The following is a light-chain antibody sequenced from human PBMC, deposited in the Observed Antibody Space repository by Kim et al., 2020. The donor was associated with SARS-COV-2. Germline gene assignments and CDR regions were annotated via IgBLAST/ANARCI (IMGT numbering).Light chain of an antibody. J-gene: IGLJ2*01. V-gene: IGLV3-1*01. CDR2: QDS. Sequence: SYELTQPPSVSVSPGQTASITCSGDKLGDKYACWYQQKPGQSPVLVIYQDSKRPSGIPERFSGSNSGNTATLTISGTQAMDEADYYCQASDSSRVV. CDR3: QASDSSRVV. CDR1: KLGDKY.